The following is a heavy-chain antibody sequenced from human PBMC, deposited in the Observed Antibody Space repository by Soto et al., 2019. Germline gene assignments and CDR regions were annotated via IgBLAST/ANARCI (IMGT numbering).Heavy chain of an antibody. Sequence: SLRLSCAASGFTFSSYAMSWVRQAPGKGLEWVSAISGSGVSTYYADSVKGRFTISRDNSKNTLYLQMNSLRAEDTAVYYCAKEYEYSSGWERIDYWGQGTLVTVSS. J-gene: IGHJ4*02. CDR2: ISGSGVST. V-gene: IGHV3-23*01. D-gene: IGHD6-19*01. CDR3: AKEYEYSSGWERIDY. CDR1: GFTFSSYA.